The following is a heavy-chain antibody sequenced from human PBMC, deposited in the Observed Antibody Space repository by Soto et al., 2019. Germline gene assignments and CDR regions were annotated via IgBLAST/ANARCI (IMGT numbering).Heavy chain of an antibody. Sequence: QVQLVQSGAEVKKPGSSVKVSCKPSGNTLNTDTITWLRQAPGQGLEWMGRIIPVIGVGTYAQKFQDRVTITAHKSTNTVDMEVTSLTSEDTATYYCAIGRTGSNGYYWAWGQGTQVTVS. D-gene: IGHD3-22*01. J-gene: IGHJ5*02. CDR2: IIPVIGVG. CDR3: AIGRTGSNGYYWA. CDR1: GNTLNTDT. V-gene: IGHV1-69*02.